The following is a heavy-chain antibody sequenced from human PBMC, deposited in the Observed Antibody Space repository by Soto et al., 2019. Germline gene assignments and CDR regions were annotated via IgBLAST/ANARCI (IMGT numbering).Heavy chain of an antibody. Sequence: GSLRLSCAASGLTFSSYDMSWVRQAPWKGLEWVSGISAGGDLTYYSSSVKGRFTISRDNSKNTLYVQMSSLRAEDTALYYCAKGKYYASGNYYNNLDYWGQGTVVTVSS. CDR1: GLTFSSYD. D-gene: IGHD3-10*01. V-gene: IGHV3-23*01. J-gene: IGHJ4*02. CDR2: ISAGGDLT. CDR3: AKGKYYASGNYYNNLDY.